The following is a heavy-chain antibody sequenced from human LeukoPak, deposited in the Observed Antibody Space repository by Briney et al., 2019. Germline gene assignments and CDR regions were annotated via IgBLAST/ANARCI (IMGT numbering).Heavy chain of an antibody. Sequence: GGSLRLSCAASGFTFSSYAMSWVRQAPGKGLEWVSAISGSGGSTYYADSVKGRFTISRDNSKNTLYLQMNSLRAEDTAVYYCAEPPTWLQLVPYWGQGTLVTVSS. CDR2: ISGSGGST. V-gene: IGHV3-23*01. J-gene: IGHJ4*02. CDR1: GFTFSSYA. D-gene: IGHD6-13*01. CDR3: AEPPTWLQLVPY.